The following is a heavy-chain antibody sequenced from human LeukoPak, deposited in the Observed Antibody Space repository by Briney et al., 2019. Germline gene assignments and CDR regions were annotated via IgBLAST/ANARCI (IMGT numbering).Heavy chain of an antibody. CDR2: INPSGGST. CDR3: ARGSGGSVGDYYYGMDV. D-gene: IGHD6-25*01. J-gene: IGHJ6*02. CDR1: GYTLTELS. Sequence: ASVKVSCKVSGYTLTELSMHWVRQAPGQGLEWMGIINPSGGSTSYAQKFQGRVTMTRDTSTSTVYMELSSLRSEDTAVYHCARGSGGSVGDYYYGMDVWGQGTTVTVSS. V-gene: IGHV1-46*01.